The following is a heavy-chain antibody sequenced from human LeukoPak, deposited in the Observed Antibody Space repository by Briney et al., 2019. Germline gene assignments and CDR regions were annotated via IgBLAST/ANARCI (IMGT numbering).Heavy chain of an antibody. CDR2: ISAYNGNT. D-gene: IGHD5-24*01. CDR1: GYTFTSYG. CDR3: AREGGYNYIDLGAFDI. Sequence: GASVKVSCKASGYTFTSYGISWVRQAPGQGLEWMGWISAYNGNTNYAQKLQGRVTMTTDTSTSTAYMELRSLRSDDTAVYYCAREGGYNYIDLGAFDIWGQGTMVTVSS. J-gene: IGHJ3*02. V-gene: IGHV1-18*01.